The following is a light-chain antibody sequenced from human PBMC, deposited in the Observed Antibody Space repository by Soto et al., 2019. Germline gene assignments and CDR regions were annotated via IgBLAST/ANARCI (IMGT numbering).Light chain of an antibody. CDR1: QSVSLS. J-gene: IGKJ1*01. CDR2: DAS. CDR3: QERTGWPPWT. V-gene: IGKV3-11*01. Sequence: EIMLTQSPATLSLSPWGRATLSCRASQSVSLSLAWYQQKPGQAPRLLIYDASKRASGFPARFSGSGSGTDFTLTISSLEPEDFAVYYCQERTGWPPWTFGQGTKVDIK.